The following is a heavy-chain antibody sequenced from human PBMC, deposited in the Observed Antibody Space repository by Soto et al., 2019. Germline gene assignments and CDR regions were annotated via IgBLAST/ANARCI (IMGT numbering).Heavy chain of an antibody. J-gene: IGHJ3*02. CDR3: ASRLEMATDGDAFDI. V-gene: IGHV4-30-2*01. CDR1: GGSISSGGYS. Sequence: AVSGGSISSGGYSWSWIRQPPGKGLEWIGYIYHSGSTYYNPSLKSRVTISVDRSKNQFSLKLSSVTAADTAVYYCASRLEMATDGDAFDIWGQGTMVTVSS. CDR2: IYHSGST. D-gene: IGHD5-12*01.